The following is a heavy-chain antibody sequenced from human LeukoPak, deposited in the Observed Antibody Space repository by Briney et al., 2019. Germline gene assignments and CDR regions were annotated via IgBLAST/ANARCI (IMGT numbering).Heavy chain of an antibody. Sequence: GGPLRLSCGASGFTFSDHYMXXXRQAPGXXXXWVRHTRNKANSYTXXYAASXKGRXTISRDDSKNSLYLQMNSLKTEDTAVYYCASSDSSGYYWGQGTLVTVSS. CDR1: GFTFSDHY. CDR3: ASSDSSGYY. D-gene: IGHD3-22*01. J-gene: IGHJ4*02. V-gene: IGHV3-72*01. CDR2: TRNKANSYTX.